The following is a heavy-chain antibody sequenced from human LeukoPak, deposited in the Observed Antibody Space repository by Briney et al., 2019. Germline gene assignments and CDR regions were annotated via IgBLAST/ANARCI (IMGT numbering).Heavy chain of an antibody. CDR1: GYTFTSYD. J-gene: IGHJ5*02. Sequence: GASVKVSCKASGYTFTSYDINWVRQAPGQGLEWMGWMNPNSGNTGYAQKFQGRVTITADKSTSTAYMELSSLRSEDTAVYYCARDAGAMHHWGQGTLVTVSS. CDR2: MNPNSGNT. D-gene: IGHD3-16*01. V-gene: IGHV1-8*01. CDR3: ARDAGAMHH.